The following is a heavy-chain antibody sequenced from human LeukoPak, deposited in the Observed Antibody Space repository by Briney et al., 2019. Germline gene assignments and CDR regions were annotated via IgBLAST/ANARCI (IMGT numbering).Heavy chain of an antibody. CDR1: GYIFARYA. Sequence: ASVKVSCKASGYIFARYAIQWVRQAPGQGLEWMGWINTDTGEPTYAQGFTGRFVFSLDASVSTAFLQITGLRAEDTAVYYCARPLEGYNFPGESGVWGQGTRVTVSS. D-gene: IGHD5-24*01. CDR2: INTDTGEP. CDR3: ARPLEGYNFPGESGV. V-gene: IGHV7-4-1*02. J-gene: IGHJ4*02.